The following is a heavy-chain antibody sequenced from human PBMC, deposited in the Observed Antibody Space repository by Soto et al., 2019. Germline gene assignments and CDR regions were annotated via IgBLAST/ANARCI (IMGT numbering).Heavy chain of an antibody. V-gene: IGHV3-23*01. CDR3: AKSGQGLWFGESDV. D-gene: IGHD3-10*01. CDR1: GFTFSSYA. CDR2: ISGSGGST. Sequence: EVQLLESGGGLVQPGGSLRLSCAASGFTFSSYAMSWVRQAPGKGLEWVSAISGSGGSTYYADSVKGRFTISRDNSKNTLYRQMNSLRAEDTAVYYCAKSGQGLWFGESDVWGQGTTVTVSS. J-gene: IGHJ6*02.